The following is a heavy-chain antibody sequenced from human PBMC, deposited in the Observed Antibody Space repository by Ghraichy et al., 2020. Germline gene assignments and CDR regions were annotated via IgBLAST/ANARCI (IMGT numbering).Heavy chain of an antibody. J-gene: IGHJ6*02. V-gene: IGHV1-46*01. D-gene: IGHD3-9*01. CDR1: GYTFTSYY. Sequence: ASVKVSCKASGYTFTSYYMHWVRQAPGQGLEWMGIINPSGGSTSYAQKFQGRVTMTRDTSTSTVYMELSSLRSEDTAVYYCARPNYDILTGYSDYYYGMDVWGQGTTVTVSS. CDR3: ARPNYDILTGYSDYYYGMDV. CDR2: INPSGGST.